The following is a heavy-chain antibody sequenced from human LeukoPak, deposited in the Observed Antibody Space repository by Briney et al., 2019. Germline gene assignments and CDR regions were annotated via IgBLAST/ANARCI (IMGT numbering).Heavy chain of an antibody. Sequence: SVKVSCKASGGTLSSYAISWVRQAPGQGLEWMGGIIPIFGTANYAQKFQGRVTITTDESTSTAYMELSSLRSEDTAVYYCARAPYGDYDSFVFGPWGQGTLVTVSS. J-gene: IGHJ5*02. CDR1: GGTLSSYA. CDR3: ARAPYGDYDSFVFGP. D-gene: IGHD4-17*01. V-gene: IGHV1-69*05. CDR2: IIPIFGTA.